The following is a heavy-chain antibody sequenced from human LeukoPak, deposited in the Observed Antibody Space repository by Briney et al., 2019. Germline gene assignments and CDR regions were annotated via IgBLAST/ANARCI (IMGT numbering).Heavy chain of an antibody. CDR1: GFTFSSYS. J-gene: IGHJ3*02. CDR3: SVETQNAFDI. V-gene: IGHV3-48*01. CDR2: ISSSSSTI. Sequence: AGSLRLSCAASGFTFSSYSMNWVRQAPGKGLEWVSYISSSSSTIYYTDSLKGQFTLSRDNAKNSLYLQTRSMRAEDTAVYYCSVETQNAFDIWGQGTMVTVSS.